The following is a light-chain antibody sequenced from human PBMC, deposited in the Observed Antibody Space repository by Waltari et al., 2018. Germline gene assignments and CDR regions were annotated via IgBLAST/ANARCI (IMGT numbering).Light chain of an antibody. CDR3: QQSYNSPRT. CDR1: QSISSY. CDR2: AAS. Sequence: DIQMTQSPSSLSASVGDRVTITCRASQSISSYLNWYQVKPGKAPKLLIYAASSLQSGVPSRFSGSGSGTDFTLTISSLQPEELATYYCQQSYNSPRTFSQGTKVEI. J-gene: IGKJ1*01. V-gene: IGKV1-39*01.